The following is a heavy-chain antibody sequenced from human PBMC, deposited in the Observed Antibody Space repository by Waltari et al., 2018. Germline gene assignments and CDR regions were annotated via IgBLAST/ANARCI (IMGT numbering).Heavy chain of an antibody. Sequence: QVQPQESGPGLVKPSAPLSLTCTVSGGSISSYYWSWLRQPAGKGLEWLGRIHNSGSNNYNPSHKSGVTMSVDTSKNQLSLKLSSVTAADTAVYYCARDPGARWLQRGFDYWVQGTLVTVSS. D-gene: IGHD5-12*01. J-gene: IGHJ4*02. CDR3: ARDPGARWLQRGFDY. CDR1: GGSISSYY. CDR2: IHNSGSN. V-gene: IGHV4-4*07.